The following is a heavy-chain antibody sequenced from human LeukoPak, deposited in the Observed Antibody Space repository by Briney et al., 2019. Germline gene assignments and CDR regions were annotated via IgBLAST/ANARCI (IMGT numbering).Heavy chain of an antibody. CDR2: IKGDGSST. Sequence: GGSLRLSCAASGFTFSSYWMHWVRHTPGKGLVWVSRIKGDGSSTSYADPVKGRFTISRDNAKNTLYLQMNSLRAEDTAVYYCARDGYSFGHDFDYWGQGTLVTVSS. V-gene: IGHV3-74*01. CDR1: GFTFSSYW. D-gene: IGHD5-18*01. J-gene: IGHJ4*02. CDR3: ARDGYSFGHDFDY.